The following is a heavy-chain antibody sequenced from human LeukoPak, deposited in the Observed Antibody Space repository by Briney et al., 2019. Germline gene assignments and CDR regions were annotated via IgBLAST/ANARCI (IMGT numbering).Heavy chain of an antibody. J-gene: IGHJ3*02. D-gene: IGHD7-27*01. V-gene: IGHV1-2*02. CDR2: INPTSGDT. CDR1: GYTFTGYY. Sequence: GASVKVSCKASGYTFTGYYMHWVRQAPGQGLEWMGWINPTSGDTNYVQKFQGRVIMTRDTSISTAYMELSGVRSDDTAVYYCARGDGDGPARRAFDIWGQGTMVTVSS. CDR3: ARGDGDGPARRAFDI.